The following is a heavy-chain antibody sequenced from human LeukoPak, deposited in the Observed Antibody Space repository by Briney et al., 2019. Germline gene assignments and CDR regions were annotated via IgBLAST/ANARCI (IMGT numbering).Heavy chain of an antibody. Sequence: ASVKVSCKASGYTFTSYDINWVRQATGQGLEWMGGIIPIFGTANYAQKFQGRVTITADESTSTAYMELSSLRSEDTAVYYCARVGDYYDGVLNYFDYWGQGTLVTVFS. D-gene: IGHD3-22*01. J-gene: IGHJ4*02. CDR1: GYTFTSYD. CDR3: ARVGDYYDGVLNYFDY. V-gene: IGHV1-69*13. CDR2: IIPIFGTA.